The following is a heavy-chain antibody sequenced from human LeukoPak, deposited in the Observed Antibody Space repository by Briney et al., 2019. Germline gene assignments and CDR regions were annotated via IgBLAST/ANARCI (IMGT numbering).Heavy chain of an antibody. CDR2: INPNSGGT. CDR1: GYTFTGYF. D-gene: IGHD3-10*01. J-gene: IGHJ4*02. V-gene: IGHV1-2*02. Sequence: ASVKVSCKASGYTFTGYFMHWVRQAPGQGLEWVGCINPNSGGTNYAQRFQGRVTMTRDTSVSTAYMELSRLRSDDTAVYYCAKRPRGNYLDPFDYWGQGTLVTVPS. CDR3: AKRPRGNYLDPFDY.